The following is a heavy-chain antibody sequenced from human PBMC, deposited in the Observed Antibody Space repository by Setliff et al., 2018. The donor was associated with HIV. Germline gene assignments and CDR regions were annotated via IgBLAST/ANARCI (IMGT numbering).Heavy chain of an antibody. CDR2: IYYTGFA. CDR1: GDSISSGSYF. CDR3: TREGRGDPAMATTRIDY. V-gene: IGHV4-39*02. D-gene: IGHD1-1*01. Sequence: SETLSLTCSVSGDSISSGSYFWGWIRQTPGKGLGWIGNIYYTGFAYYNPSLKSRVTISLDTSKTHFPLNLTSVTDADTAVYFCTREGRGDPAMATTRIDYWGQGKLVTVSS. J-gene: IGHJ4*02.